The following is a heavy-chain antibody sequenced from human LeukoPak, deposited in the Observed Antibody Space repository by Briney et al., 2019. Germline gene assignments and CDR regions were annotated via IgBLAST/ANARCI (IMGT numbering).Heavy chain of an antibody. Sequence: VASVKVSCKASGGTFSSYAISWVRQAPGQGLEWMGGIIPIFGTANYAQKFQGRVTITTDESTSTAYMELSSLRSEDTAVYYCAKVPTTYCSSTSCYADYWGQGTLVTVSS. CDR2: IIPIFGTA. V-gene: IGHV1-69*05. CDR1: GGTFSSYA. CDR3: AKVPTTYCSSTSCYADY. J-gene: IGHJ4*02. D-gene: IGHD2-2*01.